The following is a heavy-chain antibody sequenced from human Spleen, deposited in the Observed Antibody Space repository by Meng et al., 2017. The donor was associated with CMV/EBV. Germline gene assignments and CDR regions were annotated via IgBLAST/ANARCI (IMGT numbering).Heavy chain of an antibody. CDR3: ARLWDHDTCTDYPNYYYYSPMDV. V-gene: IGHV5-51*01. D-gene: IGHD2-8*02. CDR1: GYSFTTYW. CDR2: IYPGGSDT. Sequence: GGSLRLSCNGSGYSFTTYWIGWVRQMPGKCLEWMGLIYPGGSDTRYSPSFQGQVTMSVDKSISTAYLQWSGLRASDTAMYYCARLWDHDTCTDYPNYYYYSPMDVWGQGTTVTVSS. J-gene: IGHJ6*02.